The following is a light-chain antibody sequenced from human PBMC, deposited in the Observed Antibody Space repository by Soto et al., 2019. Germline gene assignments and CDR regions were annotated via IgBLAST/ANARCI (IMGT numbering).Light chain of an antibody. Sequence: DIQMTQSPSTLSASVGDRVTITCRASQSISSWLAWYQQKPGKAPKLLIYDASSLESGVPSRFSGSESGTEFTLTISSLQPDDFATYYCQQYTSYPWTFGQGTKVEIK. J-gene: IGKJ1*01. CDR2: DAS. V-gene: IGKV1-5*01. CDR3: QQYTSYPWT. CDR1: QSISSW.